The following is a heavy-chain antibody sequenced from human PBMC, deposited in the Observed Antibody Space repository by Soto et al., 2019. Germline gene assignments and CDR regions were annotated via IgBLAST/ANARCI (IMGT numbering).Heavy chain of an antibody. V-gene: IGHV3-7*01. CDR2: IRQDGSEK. CDR3: ARGVEIFWYFDL. CDR1: GFTFSSYW. Sequence: EVQLVESGGGLVQPGGSLRLSCAASGFTFSSYWMSWVRQAPGKGLEWVANIRQDGSEKYYVDSVKGRFTISRDNAKNSPVLQMNNLRAEDTAVYYCARGVEIFWYFDLWGRGTLVAV. D-gene: IGHD3-3*01. J-gene: IGHJ2*01.